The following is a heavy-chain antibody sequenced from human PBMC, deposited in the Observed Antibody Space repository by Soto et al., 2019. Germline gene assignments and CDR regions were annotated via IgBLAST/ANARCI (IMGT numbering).Heavy chain of an antibody. J-gene: IGHJ6*02. CDR2: IYSGGII. V-gene: IGHV3-53*01. CDR3: ATSPGVGV. D-gene: IGHD2-8*01. CDR1: GFTVFNNY. Sequence: EVQLVESGGGLIQPGGSLGLPCAASGFTVFNNYLIWFRQVPGKGLEWVSLIYSGGIIHYADSVKGRFTISRDGSKNTLYLHMSSLRAEDTAVYDCATSPGVGVWGQGTTVTVSS.